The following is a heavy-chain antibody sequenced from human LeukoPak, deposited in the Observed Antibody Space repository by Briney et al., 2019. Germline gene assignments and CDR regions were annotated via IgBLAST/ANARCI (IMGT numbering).Heavy chain of an antibody. CDR3: ARVGYCTGGSCYIDY. Sequence: PSGTLSLTCAVYGGSFSGYYWSWIRQPPGKGLEWIGEINHSGSPNYNPSLKSRVIISVDTSKNQFSLKLSSVTAADTAVYYCARVGYCTGGSCYIDYWGQGTLVTVSS. CDR1: GGSFSGYY. J-gene: IGHJ4*02. CDR2: INHSGSP. D-gene: IGHD2-15*01. V-gene: IGHV4-34*01.